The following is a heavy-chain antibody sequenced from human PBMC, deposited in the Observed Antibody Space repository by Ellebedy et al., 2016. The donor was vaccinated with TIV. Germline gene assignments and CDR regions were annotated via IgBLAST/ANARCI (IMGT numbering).Heavy chain of an antibody. CDR3: AKVADIVATGLYFDY. CDR2: ISGSGGST. Sequence: GESLKISCAASGFTFSSYAMSWVRQAPGKGLEWVSAISGSGGSTYYADSVKGRFTISRDNSKNTLYLQMNSLRAEDTAVYYCAKVADIVATGLYFDYWGQGTLVTVSS. CDR1: GFTFSSYA. V-gene: IGHV3-23*01. J-gene: IGHJ4*02. D-gene: IGHD5-12*01.